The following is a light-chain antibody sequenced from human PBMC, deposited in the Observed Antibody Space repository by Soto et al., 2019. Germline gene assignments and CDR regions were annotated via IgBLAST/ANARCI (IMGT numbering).Light chain of an antibody. Sequence: SYELTQPPSVSVAPGQTARITCGGNNLASRSVHWYHQKPGQAPVLVVYDDSDRPSGIPERFSGSSSGNTATLTISWVEAGDEADYYCQSYDSSLAVVFGGGTKVTVL. CDR3: QSYDSSLAVV. V-gene: IGLV3-21*02. CDR2: DDS. J-gene: IGLJ2*01. CDR1: NLASRS.